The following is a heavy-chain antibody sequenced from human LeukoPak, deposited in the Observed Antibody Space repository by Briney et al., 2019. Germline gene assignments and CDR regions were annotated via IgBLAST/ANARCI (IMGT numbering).Heavy chain of an antibody. CDR2: IVPILGIA. D-gene: IGHD3-10*01. J-gene: IGHJ4*02. Sequence: SVKVSCKASGGTFSSYAISWLRQAPGQGLEWMGRIVPILGIANYAQKFQGRVTITADKSTSTAYMELSSLRSEDTAVYYCARDLFLDGSGSQPPYYFDYWGQGTLVTVSS. V-gene: IGHV1-69*04. CDR3: ARDLFLDGSGSQPPYYFDY. CDR1: GGTFSSYA.